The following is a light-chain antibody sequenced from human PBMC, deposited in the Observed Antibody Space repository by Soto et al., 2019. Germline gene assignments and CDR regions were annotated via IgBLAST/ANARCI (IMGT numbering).Light chain of an antibody. CDR3: HQYGGAPPEYP. J-gene: IGKJ2*01. V-gene: IGKV3-20*01. Sequence: IVLTQSPGTLSLSPGERATLSCRASQTVSGSHLAWYQQKPGQAPRLLIYGASTRPTGIPDRFSGSGSGTDFTLTITRLEPEDFAVYYCHQYGGAPPEYPFGQGTKLEIK. CDR2: GAS. CDR1: QTVSGSH.